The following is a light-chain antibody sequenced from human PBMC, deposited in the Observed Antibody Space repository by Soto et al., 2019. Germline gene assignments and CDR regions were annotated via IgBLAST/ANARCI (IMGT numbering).Light chain of an antibody. CDR3: QQRSNWRIT. J-gene: IGKJ5*01. CDR1: QSIASH. Sequence: EIVLTQSPVTLSLSPGERATLSCRASQSIASHLAWYQQKPGQAPRLLIHDASSRATGIPARFSGSGSGTDFTLTISSLEPEDFAVYYCQQRSNWRITFGQGTRLEIK. CDR2: DAS. V-gene: IGKV3-11*01.